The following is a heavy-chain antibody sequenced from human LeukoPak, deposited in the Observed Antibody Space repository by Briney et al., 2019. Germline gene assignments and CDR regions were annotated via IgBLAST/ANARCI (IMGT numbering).Heavy chain of an antibody. Sequence: GGSLRLSCAASGFTFSTYAMSWVRQAPGKGLEWVSSISGSGGNTYYADSVKGRFTISRDNSKKTLYLQLSRLRAEDTAVYYCAKDPGVARFGELWNYLDPWGQGTLVTVSS. J-gene: IGHJ5*02. CDR3: AKDPGVARFGELWNYLDP. CDR2: ISGSGGNT. V-gene: IGHV3-23*01. CDR1: GFTFSTYA. D-gene: IGHD3-10*01.